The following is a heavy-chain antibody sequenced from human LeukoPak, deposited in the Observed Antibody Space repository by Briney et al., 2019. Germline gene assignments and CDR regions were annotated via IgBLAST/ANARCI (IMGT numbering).Heavy chain of an antibody. J-gene: IGHJ4*02. CDR3: ARGRLVQEYFDY. V-gene: IGHV1-69*13. CDR1: GGTFSSYA. CDR2: IIPIFGTA. Sequence: SVKVSFKASGGTFSSYAISWVRQAPGQGLEWMGGIIPIFGTANYAQKFQGRVTITADESTSTAYMELSSLRSEDTAVYYCARGRLVQEYFDYWGQGTLVTVSS. D-gene: IGHD6-19*01.